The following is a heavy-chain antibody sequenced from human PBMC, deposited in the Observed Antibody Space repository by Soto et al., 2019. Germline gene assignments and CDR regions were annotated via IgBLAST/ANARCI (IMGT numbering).Heavy chain of an antibody. CDR3: AKEDVWFAKDY. Sequence: GGSLRLSCVASGFTFSGYGMHWVRQAPGKGLEWLAVISHDGSDKYYADSVRGRFTISRDNSENTLYLQMNSLRPEDTAVYYCAKEDVWFAKDYWGQGTLVTVS. J-gene: IGHJ4*02. D-gene: IGHD3-10*01. CDR2: ISHDGSDK. V-gene: IGHV3-30*18. CDR1: GFTFSGYG.